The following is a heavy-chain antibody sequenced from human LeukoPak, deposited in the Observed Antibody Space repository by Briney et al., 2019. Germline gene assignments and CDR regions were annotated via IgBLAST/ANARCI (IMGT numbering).Heavy chain of an antibody. V-gene: IGHV4-34*01. J-gene: IGHJ4*02. CDR3: ARVAWGSYRPFDY. CDR1: GGSFSGYY. D-gene: IGHD3-16*02. Sequence: PSETLSLTCAVYGGSFSGYYWSWIRRPPGKGLEWIGEINHSGSTNYNPSLKSRVTISVDTSKNQFSLKLSSVTAADTAVYYCARVAWGSYRPFDYWGQGTLVTVSS. CDR2: INHSGST.